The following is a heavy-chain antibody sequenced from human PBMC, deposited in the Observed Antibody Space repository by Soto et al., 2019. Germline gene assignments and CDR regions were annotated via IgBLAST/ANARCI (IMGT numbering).Heavy chain of an antibody. V-gene: IGHV1-3*01. J-gene: IGHJ5*02. CDR2: RNPDNGDA. CDR1: GYTFTSYP. D-gene: IGHD2-15*01. CDR3: ARGIATGKLDP. Sequence: SSVYVCGNASGYTFTSYPMNLLCHSPGQRLEPMGWRNPDNGDAKSSQKFKDRVMITRATSASTAYRDLVSLRSEDTAVYYCARGIATGKLDPWGKGSLVT.